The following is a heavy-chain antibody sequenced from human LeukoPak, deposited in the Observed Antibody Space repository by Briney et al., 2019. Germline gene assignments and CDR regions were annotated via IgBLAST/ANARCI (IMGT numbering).Heavy chain of an antibody. V-gene: IGHV5-51*01. Sequence: GESLKISCKGSRYSFSTYWIHWVRQMPGKGLEWMGGIYPSDADTRYSPSFQGQVNISADKSITIAYLQWSSLKASDTAMYYCARRRPGDDAFDIWGQGTKVTVSS. CDR3: ARRRPGDDAFDI. CDR2: IYPSDADT. CDR1: RYSFSTYW. J-gene: IGHJ3*02. D-gene: IGHD3-10*01.